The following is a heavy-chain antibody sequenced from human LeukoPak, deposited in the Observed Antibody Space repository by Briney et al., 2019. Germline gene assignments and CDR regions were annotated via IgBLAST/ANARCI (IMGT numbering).Heavy chain of an antibody. J-gene: IGHJ4*02. Sequence: SETLSLTCAVYGGSFSGYYWSWIRQRPGKGLEWIGEINHSGSTNYNPSLKSRVTISVDTSKNQFSLKLTSVTAADTAVYYCARGPEDIVVVPFDYWGQGTLVTVSS. V-gene: IGHV4-34*01. D-gene: IGHD2-2*01. CDR2: INHSGST. CDR3: ARGPEDIVVVPFDY. CDR1: GGSFSGYY.